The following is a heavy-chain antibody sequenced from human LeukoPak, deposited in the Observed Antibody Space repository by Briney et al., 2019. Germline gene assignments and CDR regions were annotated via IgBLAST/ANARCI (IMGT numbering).Heavy chain of an antibody. CDR2: IYTSGST. V-gene: IGHV4-4*07. D-gene: IGHD3-3*01. CDR1: GGSISSYY. CDR3: ARTYYDFWSGYPHYFDY. Sequence: SETLSLTCTVSGGSISSYYWSWIRQPAGKGLEWIGRIYTSGSTSYNPSLKSRVTMSVDTSKNQFSLKLSSVTAADTAVYYCARTYYDFWSGYPHYFDYWGQGTLVTVSS. J-gene: IGHJ4*02.